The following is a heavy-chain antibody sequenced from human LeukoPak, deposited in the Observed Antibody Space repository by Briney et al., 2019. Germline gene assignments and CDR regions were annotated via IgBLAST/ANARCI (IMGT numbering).Heavy chain of an antibody. D-gene: IGHD3-22*01. V-gene: IGHV1-69*01. J-gene: IGHJ4*02. CDR1: GGTFSSYA. Sequence: SVKVSCKASGGTFSSYAISWVRQAPGQGLEWMGGIIPIFGTANYAQKFQGRVTITADESTSTAYMELSSLRSEDTAVYYCARVRPYYYNSSGYFGGSYFDYWGQGTLVTVSS. CDR3: ARVRPYYYNSSGYFGGSYFDY. CDR2: IIPIFGTA.